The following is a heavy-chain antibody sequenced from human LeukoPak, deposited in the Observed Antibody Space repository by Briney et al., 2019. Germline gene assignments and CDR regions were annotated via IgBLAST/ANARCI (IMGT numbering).Heavy chain of an antibody. V-gene: IGHV4-39*01. D-gene: IGHD4-17*01. CDR3: ARYRRATTVTTRGEFDY. Sequence: PSETLSLTCTVSGGSISSSSYFRGWIRQPPGKGVEWIGSIYYGGTTYYSPSLKSRVTISVDTSKNQFSLKLSSVTAADTAVYYCARYRRATTVTTRGEFDYWGQGTLVTVSS. CDR1: GGSISSSSYF. J-gene: IGHJ4*02. CDR2: IYYGGTT.